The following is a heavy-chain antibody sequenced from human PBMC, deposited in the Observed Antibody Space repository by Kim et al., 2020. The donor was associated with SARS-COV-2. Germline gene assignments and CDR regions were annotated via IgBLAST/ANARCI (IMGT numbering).Heavy chain of an antibody. J-gene: IGHJ4*02. D-gene: IGHD2-2*01. Sequence: GGSLRLSCAASGFTFSGSAMHWVRQASGKGLEWVGRIRSKANSYATAYAASVKGRFTISRDDSKNTAYLQMNSLKTEDTAVYYCTRHMPGGVRDGYDYWGQGTLVTVSS. V-gene: IGHV3-73*01. CDR1: GFTFSGSA. CDR2: IRSKANSYAT. CDR3: TRHMPGGVRDGYDY.